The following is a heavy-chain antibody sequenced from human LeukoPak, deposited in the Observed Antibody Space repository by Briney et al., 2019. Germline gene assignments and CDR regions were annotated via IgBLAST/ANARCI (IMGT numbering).Heavy chain of an antibody. J-gene: IGHJ4*02. V-gene: IGHV4-59*08. Sequence: SETLSLTCSVSGASVSNYYWSWLRQTPGKGLEWIGHISDSGSPTCNPSLKSRVTISEDMSKNQISLNLRSVTAADTAVYYCARHADGGVFIKTYFFDSWGQGFLVSASS. CDR1: GASVSNYY. D-gene: IGHD3-16*01. CDR2: ISDSGSP. CDR3: ARHADGGVFIKTYFFDS.